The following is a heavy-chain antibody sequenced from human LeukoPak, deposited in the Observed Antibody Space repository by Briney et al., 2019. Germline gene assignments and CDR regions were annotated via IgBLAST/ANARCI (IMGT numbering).Heavy chain of an antibody. D-gene: IGHD2-15*01. CDR3: ARVYCPGMNEYFQL. J-gene: IGHJ1*01. Sequence: GGSLRLSCEASGLTFSRDWMHWVRQAPGKGLVWVSRINNDGSSTTYADSVKGRFTISRDNAKNTLYLQMNSLRAEDTAVYYCARVYCPGMNEYFQLWGQGTLVTVSP. V-gene: IGHV3-74*03. CDR2: INNDGSST. CDR1: GLTFSRDW.